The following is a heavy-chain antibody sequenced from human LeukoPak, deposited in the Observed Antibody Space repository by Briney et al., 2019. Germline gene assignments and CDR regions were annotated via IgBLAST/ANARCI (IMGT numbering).Heavy chain of an antibody. CDR1: GGSFSDYF. D-gene: IGHD2-21*02. J-gene: IGHJ3*02. CDR3: ARFSRITWGDWGDALDT. Sequence: PSETLSLTCSVYGGSFSDYFWSWIRQSPGKGLEWIGEIDDGGNTNYNPSLISRVIVSMEKSKKQFSLVMRSVTAADTAVYYCARFSRITWGDWGDALDTWGQGTTVIVSS. CDR2: IDDGGNT. V-gene: IGHV4-34*01.